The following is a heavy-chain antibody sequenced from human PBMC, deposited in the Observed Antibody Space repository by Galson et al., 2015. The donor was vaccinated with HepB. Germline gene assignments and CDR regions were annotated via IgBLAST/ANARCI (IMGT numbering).Heavy chain of an antibody. CDR1: GFMFSNYE. CDR2: ISRSSSYI. J-gene: IGHJ5*02. V-gene: IGHV3-21*01. Sequence: LRLSCAASGFMFSNYEMTWVRQAPGKGLEWVSSISRSSSYIFYADSMKGRFTISRDNAKNTLYLQMTSLRVEDTAVYYCARVISSGLWKWFDPWGQGTLVTVSS. CDR3: ARVISSGLWKWFDP. D-gene: IGHD4/OR15-4a*01.